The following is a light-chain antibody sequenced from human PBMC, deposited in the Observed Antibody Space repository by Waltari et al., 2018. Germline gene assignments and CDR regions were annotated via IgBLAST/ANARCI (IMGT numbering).Light chain of an antibody. Sequence: SFVLTQPPSVSVAPGGTAKITCGGSIVGSESVHWYQQKPGQAPVLVIYYDNDRPAGIPGRFSGFTSGNTATLTISRGEAGDEADYYCQVWDTSIDVGVFGTGTKVTVL. CDR1: IVGSES. J-gene: IGLJ1*01. V-gene: IGLV3-21*04. CDR2: YDN. CDR3: QVWDTSIDVGV.